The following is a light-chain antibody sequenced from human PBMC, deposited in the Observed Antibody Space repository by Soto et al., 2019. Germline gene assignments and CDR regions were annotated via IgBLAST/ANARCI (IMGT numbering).Light chain of an antibody. J-gene: IGLJ3*02. CDR2: GVS. CDR3: SSYRTNSTWV. V-gene: IGLV2-14*01. Sequence: QSVLTQPASVSGSPGQSITISCTGTSSDVGGYNYVSWYQHLPVKAPKLVIFGVSNRPSGISNRFSGSKSDNTASLTISGLQAEDEADYYCSSYRTNSTWVFGGGTKVTVL. CDR1: SSDVGGYNY.